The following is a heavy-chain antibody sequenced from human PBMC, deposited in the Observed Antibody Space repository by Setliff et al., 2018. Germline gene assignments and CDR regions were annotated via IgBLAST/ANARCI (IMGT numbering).Heavy chain of an antibody. CDR3: AKDSDYDFLTGSYMDV. V-gene: IGHV3-23*01. Sequence: GGSLRLSCAASGFTFSSFAMSWVRQAPGKGREWVASISGSGNKTFHADSVKGRFTISRDNAKNSLYLQMNSLRREDTAVYYCAKDSDYDFLTGSYMDVWGKGTTVTVSS. CDR2: ISGSGNKT. D-gene: IGHD3-9*01. J-gene: IGHJ6*03. CDR1: GFTFSSFA.